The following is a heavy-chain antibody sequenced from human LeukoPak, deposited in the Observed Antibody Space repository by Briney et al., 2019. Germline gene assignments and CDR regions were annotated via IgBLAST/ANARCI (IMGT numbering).Heavy chain of an antibody. CDR2: INPNSGGT. D-gene: IGHD6-19*01. CDR1: GYTFTGYY. J-gene: IGHJ5*02. CDR3: ARTRPGYSSGWYWFDP. Sequence: ASVKVSCKASGYTFTGYYMHWVRQAPGQGLEWMGWINPNSGGTNYAQKFRGRVTMTRDTSISTAYMELSRLRSDDTAVYYCARTRPGYSSGWYWFDPWGQGTLVTVSS. V-gene: IGHV1-2*02.